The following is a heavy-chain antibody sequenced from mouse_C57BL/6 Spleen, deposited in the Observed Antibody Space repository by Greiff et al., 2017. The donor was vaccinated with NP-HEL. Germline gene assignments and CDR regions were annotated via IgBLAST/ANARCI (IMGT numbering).Heavy chain of an antibody. Sequence: QVQLQQPGAELVRPGSSVKLSCKASGYTFTSYWMHWVKQRPIQGLEWIGNIDPSDSETHYNQKFKDKATLTVDKSSSTAYMQLSSLTSEDSAVYYCAREGDGSYFDYWGQGTTLTVSS. CDR3: AREGDGSYFDY. V-gene: IGHV1-52*01. CDR2: IDPSDSET. CDR1: GYTFTSYW. D-gene: IGHD2-3*01. J-gene: IGHJ2*01.